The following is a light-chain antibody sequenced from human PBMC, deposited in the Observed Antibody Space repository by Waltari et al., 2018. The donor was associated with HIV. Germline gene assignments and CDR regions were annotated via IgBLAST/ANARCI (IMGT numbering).Light chain of an antibody. CDR2: AAS. CDR3: LQLSLYPLT. V-gene: IGKV1-17*01. CDR1: QDITNH. J-gene: IGKJ1*01. Sequence: DIQMTKSPSSLYASVGYRITITCRASQDITNHLGLYHQTPGKAPKRLIYAASILQDGVPSRVSGTGSGTEFTLTISSLQPEDFATYYCLQLSLYPLTFGKGTRVDI.